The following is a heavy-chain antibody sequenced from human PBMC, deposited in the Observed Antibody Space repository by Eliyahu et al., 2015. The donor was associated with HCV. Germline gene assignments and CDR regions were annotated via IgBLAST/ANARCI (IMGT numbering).Heavy chain of an antibody. J-gene: IGHJ6*02. Sequence: TVSGGSVSSGSYYWSWIRQPPGKGLEWIGYIFYSGSTNYNPSLKSRVTISVDTSKNQFSLKLSSVTAADTAVYYCARVDRGVVFPAYYYYGMDVWGQGTTVTVSS. D-gene: IGHD3-3*01. CDR1: GGSVSSGSYY. CDR3: ARVDRGVVFPAYYYYGMDV. CDR2: IFYSGST. V-gene: IGHV4-61*01.